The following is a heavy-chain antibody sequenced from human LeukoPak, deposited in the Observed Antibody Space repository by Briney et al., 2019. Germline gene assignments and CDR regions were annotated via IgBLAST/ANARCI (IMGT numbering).Heavy chain of an antibody. D-gene: IGHD3-10*01. CDR1: GYTFTSYG. V-gene: IGHV1-18*01. CDR3: ARDDLSYGSGGPHTQYYYYYGMDV. CDR2: ISAYNGNT. J-gene: IGHJ6*02. Sequence: ASVKVSCKASGYTFTSYGISWVRQAPGQGLEWMGWISAYNGNTNYAQKLQGRVTMTTDTSTSTAYMELRSLRSDDTAVYYCARDDLSYGSGGPHTQYYYYYGMDVWGQGTTVTVSS.